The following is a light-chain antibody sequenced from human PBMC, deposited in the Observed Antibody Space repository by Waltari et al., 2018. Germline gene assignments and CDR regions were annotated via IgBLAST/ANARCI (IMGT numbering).Light chain of an antibody. CDR2: EDT. CDR1: KLGNKY. V-gene: IGLV3-1*01. Sequence: SYELTQPPSVSVSPGQTATITCSGDKLGNKYASWYQQRPGQSPVQVIYEDTKRPPGIPERFSGSNSGNTAALTISGTQAIDEADYYCQAWDSKTYGVFGGGTKLTVL. J-gene: IGLJ3*02. CDR3: QAWDSKTYGV.